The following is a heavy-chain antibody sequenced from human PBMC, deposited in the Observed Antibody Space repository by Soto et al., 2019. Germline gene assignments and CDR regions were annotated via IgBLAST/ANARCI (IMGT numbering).Heavy chain of an antibody. J-gene: IGHJ6*03. CDR1: GFTFGDYS. V-gene: IGHV3-21*04. Sequence: VGSLRLSGAAAGFTFGDYSRNWISKAPVKVLEWVSSIRSSSSYICYADAVKGRVTSCRDYAKNSLYLQMTRRGGGETGFWYCARSFRDSYYDLDFWG. D-gene: IGHD2-21*02. CDR2: IRSSSSYI. CDR3: ARSFRDSYYDLDF.